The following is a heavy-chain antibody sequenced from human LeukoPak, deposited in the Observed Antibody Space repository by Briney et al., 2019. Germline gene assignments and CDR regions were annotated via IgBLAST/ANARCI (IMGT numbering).Heavy chain of an antibody. Sequence: ASVKVSCKASGGTFSSYAISWVRQAPGQGLEWMGGIIPIFGTANYAQKFQGRVTITADESTSTAYMELSSLRSDDTAVYYCARVTAGAFAAFDIWGQGTMVTVSS. J-gene: IGHJ3*02. CDR3: ARVTAGAFAAFDI. V-gene: IGHV1-69*13. CDR2: IIPIFGTA. D-gene: IGHD1-14*01. CDR1: GGTFSSYA.